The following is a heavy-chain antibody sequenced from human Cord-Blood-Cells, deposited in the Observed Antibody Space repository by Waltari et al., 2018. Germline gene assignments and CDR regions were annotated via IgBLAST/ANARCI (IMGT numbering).Heavy chain of an antibody. V-gene: IGHV4-39*01. CDR3: ARHQYSSSSRLFDY. CDR2: IYYSGST. CDR1: GGSISSSSYY. Sequence: QLQLQESGPGLVKPPETLSLTCTVSGGSISSSSYYWGWIRQPPGKGLEWIGSIYYSGSTYYNPSLKSRVTISVDTSKNQFSLKLSSVTAADTAVYYCARHQYSSSSRLFDYWGQGTLVTVSS. D-gene: IGHD6-6*01. J-gene: IGHJ4*02.